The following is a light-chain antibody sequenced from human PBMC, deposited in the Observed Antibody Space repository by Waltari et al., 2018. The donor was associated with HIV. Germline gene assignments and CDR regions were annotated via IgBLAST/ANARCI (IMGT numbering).Light chain of an antibody. Sequence: QSVLTPPPSVSAAPGQNVIISCSGSSSHIGKNSVSWYQQLPGTAPKLLIYDNNKRPSGIPDRFSGSKSGTSATLVIIGLQTGDEADYYCGAWDSSLNDDGVFGGGTKLTVL. V-gene: IGLV1-51*01. CDR2: DNN. J-gene: IGLJ2*01. CDR1: SSHIGKNS. CDR3: GAWDSSLNDDGV.